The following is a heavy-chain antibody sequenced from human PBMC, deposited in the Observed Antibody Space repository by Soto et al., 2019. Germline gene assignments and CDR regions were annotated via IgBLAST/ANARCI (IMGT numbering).Heavy chain of an antibody. V-gene: IGHV3-7*04. CDR1: GFTFSSYW. Sequence: GGSLRLSCAASGFTFSSYWMSWVRQAPGKGLEWVADITHDGSNKYYADSVKGRFTISRDNSKNTLYLQMNSLRAEDTAVYYCAKGQVVAAISYYYGMDVWGQGTTVTVSS. D-gene: IGHD2-15*01. CDR2: ITHDGSNK. J-gene: IGHJ6*02. CDR3: AKGQVVAAISYYYGMDV.